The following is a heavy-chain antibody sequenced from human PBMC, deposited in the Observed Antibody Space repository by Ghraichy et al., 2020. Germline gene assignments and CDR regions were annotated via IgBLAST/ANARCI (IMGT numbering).Heavy chain of an antibody. J-gene: IGHJ3*02. Sequence: GESLNISCGASGFIFSNYGMHWVRQAPGKGLEWVAGIWYDGSNKYYADSVKGRFTISRDNSKNTLYLQMNSLGAEDTAVYYCARDLYGFVGEGNAFDIWGQGTMVTVSS. CDR1: GFIFSNYG. CDR3: ARDLYGFVGEGNAFDI. D-gene: IGHD3-10*01. V-gene: IGHV3-33*01. CDR2: IWYDGSNK.